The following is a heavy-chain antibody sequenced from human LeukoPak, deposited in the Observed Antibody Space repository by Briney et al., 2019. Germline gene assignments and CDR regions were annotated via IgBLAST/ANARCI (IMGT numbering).Heavy chain of an antibody. D-gene: IGHD3-10*01. V-gene: IGHV3-13*01. Sequence: PGGSLRLSCVASGFSFSSNDMHWVRQATGNGLEWVSAIGTAGDTHYPVSVKGRFTISRENAKNSLYLQMNSLRAGDTAVYYCARAIPSLLWFGELDAFDIWGQGTMVTVSS. CDR3: ARAIPSLLWFGELDAFDI. CDR2: IGTAGDT. J-gene: IGHJ3*02. CDR1: GFSFSSND.